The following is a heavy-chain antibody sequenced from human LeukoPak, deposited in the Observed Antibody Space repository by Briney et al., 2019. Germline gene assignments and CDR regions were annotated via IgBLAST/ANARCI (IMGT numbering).Heavy chain of an antibody. CDR3: ARSLGYSSGWGYYYYMDV. V-gene: IGHV1-2*02. CDR2: INPNSGGT. D-gene: IGHD6-19*01. Sequence: GASVKVSCKASGYTFTRYYMHWVRQAPGQGLEWMGWINPNSGGTNYAQKFQGRVTMTRDTSISTAYMELSRLRSDDTAVYYCARSLGYSSGWGYYYYMDVWGKGTTVTISS. J-gene: IGHJ6*03. CDR1: GYTFTRYY.